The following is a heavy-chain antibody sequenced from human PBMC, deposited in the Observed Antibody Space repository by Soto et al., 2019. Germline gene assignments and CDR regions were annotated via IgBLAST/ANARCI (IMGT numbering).Heavy chain of an antibody. D-gene: IGHD3-16*01. Sequence: QVQLVQSGAEVKKPGASVKVSCKTSGFTFSSYGISWGRPAPGQGLEWMGWINVDDGKTYHAQKIQGRVTMPPATSTRTAYMDLRSLSSGDTARYYCAMSPGERVVEHWGQGTLVIVSS. V-gene: IGHV1-18*01. CDR3: AMSPGERVVEH. CDR1: GFTFSSYG. CDR2: INVDDGKT. J-gene: IGHJ1*01.